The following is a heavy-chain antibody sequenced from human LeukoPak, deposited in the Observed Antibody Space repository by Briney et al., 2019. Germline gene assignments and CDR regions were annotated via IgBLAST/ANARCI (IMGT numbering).Heavy chain of an antibody. CDR2: ISSNGGST. CDR3: ARLVNNAFDI. V-gene: IGHV3-64*01. Sequence: PGGSLRLSCAASGFTFSSYAMHWVRQAPGRGLEYVSAISSNGGSTYYANSVKGRSTISRDNSKNTLYLQMNSLRAEDTAVYYCARLVNNAFDIWGQGTMVTVSS. D-gene: IGHD4-23*01. CDR1: GFTFSSYA. J-gene: IGHJ3*02.